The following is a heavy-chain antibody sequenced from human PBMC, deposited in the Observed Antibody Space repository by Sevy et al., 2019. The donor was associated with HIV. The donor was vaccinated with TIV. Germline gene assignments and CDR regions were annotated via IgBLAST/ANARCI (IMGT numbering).Heavy chain of an antibody. CDR1: GYTFTSYG. CDR3: ARDTYYYDSSGYYWFDY. V-gene: IGHV1-18*04. Sequence: ASVKVSCKASGYTFTSYGISWVRHAPGQGLEWMGWISAYNGNTNYAQKLQGRVTMTTDTSTSTAYMELRSLRSDDTAVYYCARDTYYYDSSGYYWFDYWGQGTLVTVSS. D-gene: IGHD3-22*01. CDR2: ISAYNGNT. J-gene: IGHJ4*02.